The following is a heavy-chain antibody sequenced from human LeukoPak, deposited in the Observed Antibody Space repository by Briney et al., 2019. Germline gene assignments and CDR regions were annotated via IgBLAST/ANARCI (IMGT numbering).Heavy chain of an antibody. D-gene: IGHD6-13*01. CDR2: IYYSGST. CDR3: ARTRYSSSWYPPLDY. CDR1: GGSISSSSYY. J-gene: IGHJ4*02. V-gene: IGHV4-39*07. Sequence: SETLSLTCTVSGGSISSSSYYWGWLRQPPGKGLEWIGSIYYSGSTYYNPSLKSRVTISVDTSKNQFSLKLSSVTAADTAVYYCARTRYSSSWYPPLDYWGQGTLVTVSS.